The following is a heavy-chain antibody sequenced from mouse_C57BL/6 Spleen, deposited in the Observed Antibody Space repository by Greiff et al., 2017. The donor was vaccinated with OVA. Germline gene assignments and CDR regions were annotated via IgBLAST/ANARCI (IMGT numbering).Heavy chain of an antibody. J-gene: IGHJ2*01. CDR1: GFTFSSYA. D-gene: IGHD3-2*02. V-gene: IGHV5-4*01. CDR3: AREGQLRLHGYYFDY. Sequence: DVQLVESGGGLVKPGGSLKLSCAASGFTFSSYAMSWVRQTPEKRLEWVATISDGGSYTYYPDNVKGRFTISRDNAKNNLYLQMSHLKSEDTAMYYCAREGQLRLHGYYFDYWGQGTTLTVSS. CDR2: ISDGGSYT.